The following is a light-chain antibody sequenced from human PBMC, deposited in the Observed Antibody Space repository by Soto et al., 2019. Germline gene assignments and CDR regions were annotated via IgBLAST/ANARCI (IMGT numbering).Light chain of an antibody. V-gene: IGKV3-11*01. CDR1: QNIGNY. J-gene: IGKJ3*01. CDR3: QERSNWPPTVS. Sequence: EVVLTQSPATLSLSPGERATLSCRASQNIGNYLAWYHQKPGQAPRLLIYDASNRATGIPARFSGRGSGTDFTLTINSLEAEDFAVYFCQERSNWPPTVSFGPGTKVDI. CDR2: DAS.